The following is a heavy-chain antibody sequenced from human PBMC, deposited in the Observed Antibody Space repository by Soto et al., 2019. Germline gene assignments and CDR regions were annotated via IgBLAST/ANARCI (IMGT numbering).Heavy chain of an antibody. V-gene: IGHV3-30-3*01. CDR2: ISDDGTNK. Sequence: QVQLVESGGGVVQPGRSLRLSCAASGFTFSTYAMHWVRQAPGKGLEWVAVISDDGTNKYYADSVRGRFTISRDNSKNTLFLQMNSLRAEDTAVYYCAKDGGGYNYGYVMLDKYYYGMDVWGQGTTVTVSS. CDR1: GFTFSTYA. J-gene: IGHJ6*02. D-gene: IGHD5-18*01. CDR3: AKDGGGYNYGYVMLDKYYYGMDV.